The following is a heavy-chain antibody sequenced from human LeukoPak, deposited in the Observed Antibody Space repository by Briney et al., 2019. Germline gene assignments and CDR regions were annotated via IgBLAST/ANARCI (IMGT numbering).Heavy chain of an antibody. J-gene: IGHJ3*02. CDR3: ARDCSGGSCCGAFDI. D-gene: IGHD2-15*01. Sequence: SETLSLTCTVSGASIRSGDYYWSWIRQPPGKGLEWIGYIYDSGSTYYNPSLKSRITISVDTSENRFSLKLSSVTATDTAVYYCARDCSGGSCCGAFDIWGQGTMVTVSS. V-gene: IGHV4-30-4*01. CDR1: GASIRSGDYY. CDR2: IYDSGST.